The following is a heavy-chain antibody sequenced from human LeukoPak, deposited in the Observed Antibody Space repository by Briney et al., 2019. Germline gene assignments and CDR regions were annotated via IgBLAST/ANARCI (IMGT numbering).Heavy chain of an antibody. J-gene: IGHJ4*02. CDR2: INHSGST. CDR1: GGSFSGYY. V-gene: IGHV4-34*01. D-gene: IGHD2/OR15-2a*01. CDR3: ARETFSGRIVGY. Sequence: PSETLSLTCAVYGGSFSGYYWSWIRQPPGKGLEWIGEINHSGSTNYNPSLKSRVTISVDTSKNQFSLKLSSVTAADTAVYYCARETFSGRIVGYWGQGTLVTVSS.